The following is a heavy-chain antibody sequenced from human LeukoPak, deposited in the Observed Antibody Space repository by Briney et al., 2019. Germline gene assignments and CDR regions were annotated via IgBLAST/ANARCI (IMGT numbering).Heavy chain of an antibody. CDR1: RFTFSGYS. J-gene: IGHJ4*02. CDR3: AKDMERITMIVVRGYYFDY. CDR2: ISSSSSYI. Sequence: GGSLRLSCAASRFTFSGYSMNWVRQAPGKGLEWVSSISSSSSYIYYADSVKGRFTISRDNSKNTLYLQMNSLRAEDTAVYYCAKDMERITMIVVRGYYFDYWGQGTLVTVSS. D-gene: IGHD3-22*01. V-gene: IGHV3-21*04.